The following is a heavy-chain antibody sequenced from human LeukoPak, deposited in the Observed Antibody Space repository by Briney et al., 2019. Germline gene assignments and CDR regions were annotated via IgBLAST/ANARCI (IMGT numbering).Heavy chain of an antibody. J-gene: IGHJ1*01. V-gene: IGHV4-38-2*01. CDR2: IYHSGST. Sequence: PSETLSLTCAVSGYSISSRYYWGWIRQPPEKGLEWIGNIYHSGSTYYNPSLKSRLTISLDTSKNQFSLNLSSVTAADTAVYYCARAYSNAWYSYFHHWGQGTLVTVSS. D-gene: IGHD6-19*01. CDR1: GYSISSRYY. CDR3: ARAYSNAWYSYFHH.